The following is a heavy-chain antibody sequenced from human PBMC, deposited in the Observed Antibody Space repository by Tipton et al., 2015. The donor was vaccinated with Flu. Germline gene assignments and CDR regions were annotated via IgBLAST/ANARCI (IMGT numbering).Heavy chain of an antibody. J-gene: IGHJ4*02. CDR3: SIDRGWPAALDY. D-gene: IGHD3-10*01. CDR2: SFYSGST. Sequence: TLSLTCTVSGDSVNYYYWNWIRQSPGKGLELIGFSFYSGSTAYNPSLKSRATISVDKSRNQFSLNLKSVTAPDTAVYYCSIDRGWPAALDYWSQGILVTVSS. CDR1: GDSVNYYY. V-gene: IGHV4-59*02.